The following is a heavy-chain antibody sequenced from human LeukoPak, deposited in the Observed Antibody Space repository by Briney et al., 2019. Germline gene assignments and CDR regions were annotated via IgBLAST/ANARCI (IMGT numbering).Heavy chain of an antibody. CDR2: INQGGSEE. Sequence: GGSLRLSCAVSGFTFSHYWMTWVRQAPGKGLEWVAHINQGGSEEHYMDSVKARFTISRDNAKNSLSLQMNSPRAEDTAVYYCVRDGGVSGYDLLNYWGQGTLVTVSS. CDR1: GFTFSHYW. CDR3: VRDGGVSGYDLLNY. J-gene: IGHJ4*02. D-gene: IGHD5-12*01. V-gene: IGHV3-7*01.